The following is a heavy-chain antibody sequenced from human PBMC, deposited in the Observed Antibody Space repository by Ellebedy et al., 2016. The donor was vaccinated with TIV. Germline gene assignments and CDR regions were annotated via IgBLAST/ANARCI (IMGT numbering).Heavy chain of an antibody. V-gene: IGHV1-69*13. Sequence: SVKVSCXTSGDTFNSYTYTWVRQAPGQGLEWMGRIIPIFGTTDYAPNFQGGVAITADETTSTVYMEMSSLRSEDTAVYYCAREGGMLGKYNSIWGQGTMVIVSS. CDR2: IIPIFGTT. D-gene: IGHD1-1*01. CDR3: AREGGMLGKYNSI. J-gene: IGHJ3*02. CDR1: GDTFNSYT.